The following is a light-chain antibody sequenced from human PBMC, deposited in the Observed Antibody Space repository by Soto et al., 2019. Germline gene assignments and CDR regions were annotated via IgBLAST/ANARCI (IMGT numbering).Light chain of an antibody. CDR1: LSVSVY. Sequence: EIVLTQSPGTLSLSPGERATLSFRTSLSVSVYLDWYQQKPGQAPRLLISDASNRATGIPARFSGSGSGTDFTLTVTRLEPEDFAVYYCQQYGSSQWTFGQGTKVDIK. CDR3: QQYGSSQWT. CDR2: DAS. J-gene: IGKJ1*01. V-gene: IGKV3-20*01.